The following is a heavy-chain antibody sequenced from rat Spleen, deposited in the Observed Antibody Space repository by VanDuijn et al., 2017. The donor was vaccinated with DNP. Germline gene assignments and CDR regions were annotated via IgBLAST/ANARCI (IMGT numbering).Heavy chain of an antibody. J-gene: IGHJ4*01. CDR1: GFSFSDYY. V-gene: IGHV5-20*01. Sequence: EVQLVESGGGLVQPGRSLKLSCAASGFSFSDYYMAWVRQAPTKGLEWVAYIRYDGGTTYYGDSVKGRFTLSRDNAKSTLYLQMNGLRSEDMATYYCTRARDAWGQGTSVTVSS. CDR2: IRYDGGTT. CDR3: TRARDA.